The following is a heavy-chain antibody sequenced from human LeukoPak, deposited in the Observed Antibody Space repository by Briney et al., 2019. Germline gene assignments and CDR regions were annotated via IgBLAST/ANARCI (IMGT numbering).Heavy chain of an antibody. J-gene: IGHJ3*02. V-gene: IGHV3-66*01. CDR1: GFTVSTNY. CDR2: IYSGGST. CDR3: ARDLGYSAYATVRGYAVDI. Sequence: GGSLRLSCAASGFTVSTNYMSWVRHAPGEGLEWVSIIYSGGSTYYADSVKGRFTISRDISQNTLYLQMNSLRAEDTAVYYCARDLGYSAYATVRGYAVDIWGQGTMVTVSS. D-gene: IGHD5-12*01.